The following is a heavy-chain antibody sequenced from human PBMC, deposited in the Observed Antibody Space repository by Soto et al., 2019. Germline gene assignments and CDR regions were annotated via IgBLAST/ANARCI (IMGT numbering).Heavy chain of an antibody. CDR2: IKIKTDGGTT. D-gene: IGHD2-15*01. CDR3: TTVGVYCSGASCYYYYYGMDV. V-gene: IGHV3-15*07. J-gene: IGHJ6*02. Sequence: GGSLRLSCEASGFTFSNAWMNWVRQAPGKGLEWVGRIKIKTDGGTTDYAAPVRGRFTISRDDSKNTLFLQMNSLKTEDTAVYYCTTVGVYCSGASCYYYYYGMDVWGQGTTVTVSS. CDR1: GFTFSNAW.